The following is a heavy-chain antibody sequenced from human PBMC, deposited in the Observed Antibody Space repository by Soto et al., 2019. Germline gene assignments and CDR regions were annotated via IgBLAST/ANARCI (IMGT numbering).Heavy chain of an antibody. J-gene: IGHJ6*02. V-gene: IGHV3-13*01. CDR1: GFSFSSYD. Sequence: EVQLVESGGGLVQTGGSLRLSCEGSGFSFSSYDMHWVRQAAGKRLEWVAAIGADGDTYYSDSVKGRLTISRENTKNSLYLQMNSLRTGDTGVYHCAKPRLYYYYGMDVWGQGTLVTVSS. CDR3: AKPRLYYYYGMDV. CDR2: IGADGDT.